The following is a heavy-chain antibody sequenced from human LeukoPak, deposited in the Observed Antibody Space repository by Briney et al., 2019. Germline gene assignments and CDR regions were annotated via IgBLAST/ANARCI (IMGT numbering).Heavy chain of an antibody. CDR1: GFTFSSYW. CDR3: ARDTEEIQLWLRYLDY. Sequence: HPGGSLRLSCAASGFTFSSYWMHWVRQAPGKGLVWVSRINSDGSSTSYADSVKGRFTISRDNAKNTLYLQMNSLRAEDTAVYYCARDTEEIQLWLRYLDYWGQGTLVTVSS. D-gene: IGHD5-18*01. V-gene: IGHV3-74*01. CDR2: INSDGSST. J-gene: IGHJ4*02.